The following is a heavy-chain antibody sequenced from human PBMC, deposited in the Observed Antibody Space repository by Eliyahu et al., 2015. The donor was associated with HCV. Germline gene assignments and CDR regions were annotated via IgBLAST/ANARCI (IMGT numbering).Heavy chain of an antibody. CDR2: IYWNDDK. CDR1: XFXLXTSGVX. V-gene: IGHV2-5*01. J-gene: IGHJ6*02. CDR3: AHLMVRGVIIPYGMDV. Sequence: QITLKESGPTLVKPTQTLTLTCTFSXFXLXTSGVXVGWIRQXPGKALEWLALIYWNDDKRYSPSLKSRLTITKDTSKNQVVLTMTNMDPVDTATYYCAHLMVRGVIIPYGMDVWGQGTTVTVSS. D-gene: IGHD3-10*01.